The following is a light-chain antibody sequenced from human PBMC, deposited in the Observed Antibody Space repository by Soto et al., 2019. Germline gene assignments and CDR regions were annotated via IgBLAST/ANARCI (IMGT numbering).Light chain of an antibody. CDR2: DAS. V-gene: IGKV1-5*01. Sequence: DIQMTQSPSTLSASVGDRVTITCRTSQSIRSWLAWYQQKPGKAPKLLIYDASSLQSGVPSRFSGRGSGTEFTLTISGLQTDDFATYYYQQYDSYSWTFGQGTKVEIK. CDR1: QSIRSW. J-gene: IGKJ1*01. CDR3: QQYDSYSWT.